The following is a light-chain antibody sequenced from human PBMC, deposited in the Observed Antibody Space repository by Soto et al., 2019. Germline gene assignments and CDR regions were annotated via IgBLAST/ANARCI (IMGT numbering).Light chain of an antibody. J-gene: IGKJ4*01. CDR3: QQHSRSIT. V-gene: IGKV3-20*01. Sequence: VLTHSPGTLSLSQGERATLSCRASQSVNNNYLAWYQQKPGQSPRLLIYGASIRATAIPDRFSGSGSGTDFTLTISRLEPEDSAVYYCQQHSRSITFGGGTKVDI. CDR1: QSVNNNY. CDR2: GAS.